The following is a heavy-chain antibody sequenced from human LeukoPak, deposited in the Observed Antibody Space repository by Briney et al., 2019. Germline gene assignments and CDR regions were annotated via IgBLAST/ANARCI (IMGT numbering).Heavy chain of an antibody. Sequence: SQTLSLTCDISGDSVSSNSAAWNWIRQSPLRGLEWLGRAYYRSKWYNDYAVSVKSRITINPDTSKNQFSLQLNSVTPEDTAVYYCTRGAPVGSAREFDYWGQGTLVTVSS. V-gene: IGHV6-1*01. CDR1: GDSVSSNSAA. CDR3: TRGAPVGSAREFDY. J-gene: IGHJ4*02. CDR2: AYYRSKWYN. D-gene: IGHD5-24*01.